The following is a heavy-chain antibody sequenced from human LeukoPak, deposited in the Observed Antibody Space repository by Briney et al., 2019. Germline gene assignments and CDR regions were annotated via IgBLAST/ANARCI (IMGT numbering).Heavy chain of an antibody. CDR2: ISGDSISP. Sequence: GRSLRLSCAASGFTFNNHALTWVRQTPGKGLECVSAISGDSISPYYADSVRGRFTISRDNSKNTLYLQMNSLRAEDTAVYYCAKESPEVPYGDYQAFDYWGQGTLVTVSS. V-gene: IGHV3-23*01. CDR3: AKESPEVPYGDYQAFDY. D-gene: IGHD4-17*01. J-gene: IGHJ4*02. CDR1: GFTFNNHA.